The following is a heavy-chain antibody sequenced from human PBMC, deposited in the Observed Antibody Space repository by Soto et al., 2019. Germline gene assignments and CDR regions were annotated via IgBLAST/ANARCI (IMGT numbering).Heavy chain of an antibody. V-gene: IGHV1-46*01. CDR1: RDTFTSYY. CDR2: INPHGGST. Sequence: ASVKVSCKAPRDTFTSYYINWVRQAPGQGLEWMGVINPHGGSTAYAQKFKGRVTLTRDTSASTVYMVVSSLTSEDTAMYYCARSSGGNFGIIIEGTNWFDPWGQGTLVIVSS. J-gene: IGHJ5*02. CDR3: ARSSGGNFGIIIEGTNWFDP. D-gene: IGHD1-26*01.